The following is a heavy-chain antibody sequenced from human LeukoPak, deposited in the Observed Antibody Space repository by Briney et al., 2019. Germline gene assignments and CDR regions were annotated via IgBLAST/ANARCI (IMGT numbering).Heavy chain of an antibody. CDR2: IYYSGST. CDR3: ARQGLWPASYYYYGMDV. J-gene: IGHJ6*02. Sequence: SETLSLTCTVSGGSISSSSYYWGWIRQPPGKGLEWIGSIYYSGSTYYNPSLKSRVTISVYTSKNQFSLKLSSVTAADTAVYYCARQGLWPASYYYYGMDVWGQGTTVTVSS. V-gene: IGHV4-39*01. CDR1: GGSISSSSYY. D-gene: IGHD2-21*01.